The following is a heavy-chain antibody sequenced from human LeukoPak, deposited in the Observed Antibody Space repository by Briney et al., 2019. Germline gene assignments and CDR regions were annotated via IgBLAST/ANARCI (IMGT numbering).Heavy chain of an antibody. CDR2: IYYSGST. D-gene: IGHD2-2*02. CDR1: GGSISSHY. J-gene: IGHJ3*02. V-gene: IGHV4-59*11. CDR3: AGTSVKDCSSTSCYTAFDI. Sequence: SETLSLTCTVSGGSISSHYWSWIRQPPGKGLEWIGYIYYSGSTNYNPSLKSRVTISVDTSKNQFSLKLSSVTAADTAVYYCAGTSVKDCSSTSCYTAFDIWGQGTMVTVSS.